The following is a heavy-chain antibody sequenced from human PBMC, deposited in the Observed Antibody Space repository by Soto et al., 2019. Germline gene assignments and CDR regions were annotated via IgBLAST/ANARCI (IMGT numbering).Heavy chain of an antibody. CDR3: AKDLDMVRGEGDI. V-gene: IGHV3-30*18. CDR1: GFTFSSYG. J-gene: IGHJ3*02. Sequence: QVQRVESGGGVVQPGRSLRLSCAASGFTFSSYGMHWVRQAPGKGLEWVAVISYDGSNKYYADSVKGRFTISRDNSKNTLYLQMNSLRAEDTAVYYCAKDLDMVRGEGDIWGQGTMVTVSS. CDR2: ISYDGSNK. D-gene: IGHD3-10*01.